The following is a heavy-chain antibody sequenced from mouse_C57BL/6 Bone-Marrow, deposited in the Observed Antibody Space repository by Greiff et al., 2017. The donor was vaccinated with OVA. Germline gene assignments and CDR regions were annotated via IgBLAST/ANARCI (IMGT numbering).Heavy chain of an antibody. V-gene: IGHV1-59*01. D-gene: IGHD2-3*01. CDR2: IDPYGSNT. J-gene: IGHJ4*01. Sequence: QVQLQQPGAELVRPGTSVKLSCKASGYTFTSYWMHWVKQRPGQGLEWTGVIDPYGSNTNYNQKFKGKATLTVDTSSSTAYMQLSSLTSEDDAVXYCERMADDGYMRGNYAMDYWGQGTSVTVSS. CDR1: GYTFTSYW. CDR3: ERMADDGYMRGNYAMDY.